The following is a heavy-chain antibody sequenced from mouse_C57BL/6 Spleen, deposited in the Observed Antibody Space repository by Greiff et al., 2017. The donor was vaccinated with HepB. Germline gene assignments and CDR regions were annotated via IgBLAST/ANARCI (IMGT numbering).Heavy chain of an antibody. J-gene: IGHJ1*03. V-gene: IGHV1-62-2*01. CDR1: GYTFTEYT. CDR2: FYPGSGSI. CDR3: ERHEVAYYSNYVGYFDV. D-gene: IGHD2-5*01. Sequence: QVQLQQSGAELVKPGASVKLSCKASGYTFTEYTIHWVKQRSGQGLEWIGWFYPGSGSIKYNEKFKDKATLTADKSSSTVYMELSRLTSEDSAVYFCERHEVAYYSNYVGYFDVWGTGTTVTVSS.